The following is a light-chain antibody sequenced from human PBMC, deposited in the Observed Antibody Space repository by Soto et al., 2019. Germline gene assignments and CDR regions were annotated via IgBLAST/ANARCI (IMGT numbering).Light chain of an antibody. J-gene: IGLJ2*01. Sequence: QSVLTQPASVSGSPGQSITISCTGTSSDVGGYNHVSWYQQHPGKAPKLMICEVTNRPSGVSNRFSGSKSGNTASLTISGLQAEDEADYYCSSFTSRSTLVFGGVTKVTVL. CDR2: EVT. V-gene: IGLV2-14*01. CDR3: SSFTSRSTLV. CDR1: SSDVGGYNH.